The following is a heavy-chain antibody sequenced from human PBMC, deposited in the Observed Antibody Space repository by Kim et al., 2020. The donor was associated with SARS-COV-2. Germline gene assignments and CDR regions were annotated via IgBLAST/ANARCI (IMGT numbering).Heavy chain of an antibody. V-gene: IGHV1-18*01. CDR3: ARDHEPLAAAGY. D-gene: IGHD6-13*01. Sequence: YSQKLQGRVTMTTDTATSTAYMGLRSLRSDDTAVYYCARDHEPLAAAGYWGQGTLVTVSS. J-gene: IGHJ4*02.